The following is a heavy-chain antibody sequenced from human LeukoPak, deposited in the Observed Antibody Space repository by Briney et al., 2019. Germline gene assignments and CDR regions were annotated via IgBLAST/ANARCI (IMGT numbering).Heavy chain of an antibody. CDR3: ARVPDCSSTSCYHDAFDI. Sequence: SQTLSLTCTVSGGSISRGGYYWSWIRQHPGKGREWIGYIYYSGSTYYNPSLKSRVTISVDTSKNQFSLKLSSVTAADTAVCYCARVPDCSSTSCYHDAFDIWGQGTMVTVSS. D-gene: IGHD2-2*01. CDR1: GGSISRGGYY. V-gene: IGHV4-31*03. J-gene: IGHJ3*02. CDR2: IYYSGST.